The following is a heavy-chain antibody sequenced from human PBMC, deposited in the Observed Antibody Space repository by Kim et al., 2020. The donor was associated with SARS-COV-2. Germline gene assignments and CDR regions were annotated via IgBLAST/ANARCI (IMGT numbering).Heavy chain of an antibody. CDR3: ARARGGNYYYGMDV. D-gene: IGHD2-15*01. Sequence: GGSLRLSCAASGFTFSSYGMHWVRQAPGKGLEWVAVISYDGSNKYYADSVKGRFTISRDNSKNTLYLQKNRLRAEDTAVYYSARARGGNYYYGMDVWGQRTTVTVSS. CDR2: ISYDGSNK. CDR1: GFTFSSYG. J-gene: IGHJ6*02. V-gene: IGHV3-33*05.